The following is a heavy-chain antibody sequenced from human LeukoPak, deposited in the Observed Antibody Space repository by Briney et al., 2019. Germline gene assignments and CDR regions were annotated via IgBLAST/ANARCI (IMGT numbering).Heavy chain of an antibody. V-gene: IGHV1-8*01. CDR2: MNPNSGNT. D-gene: IGHD4-17*01. CDR3: ARAPKTDYGDSNDAFDI. J-gene: IGHJ3*02. Sequence: ASVKVSCKASGYTFTSYDINWVRQATGQGLEWMGWMNPNSGNTGYAQKFQGRVTMTRNTSISTAYMELSSLRSEDTAVYYCARAPKTDYGDSNDAFDIWGQGTMVTVSS. CDR1: GYTFTSYD.